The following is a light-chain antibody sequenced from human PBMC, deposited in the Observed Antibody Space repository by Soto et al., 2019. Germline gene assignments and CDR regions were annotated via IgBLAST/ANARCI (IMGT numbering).Light chain of an antibody. J-gene: IGKJ4*01. Sequence: EIVLTQSPGTLSVSPGEGATRSCRASQRVTSNYVAWYQQKAGQAPRLLIYAASARATGIPDRFSGSGSGTDFALSISRLEPEDFGVYFCQQYGSSPLSFGGGTSMEI. CDR2: AAS. CDR1: QRVTSNY. CDR3: QQYGSSPLS. V-gene: IGKV3-20*01.